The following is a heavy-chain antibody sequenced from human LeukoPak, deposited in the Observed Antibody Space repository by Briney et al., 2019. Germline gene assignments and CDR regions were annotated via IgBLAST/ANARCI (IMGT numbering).Heavy chain of an antibody. V-gene: IGHV3-21*01. CDR3: ARESTYSSGWYYFDY. Sequence: GGALRLSCAASGFTFSSYSMNWVRQAPGKGLEWVSSISSSSSYIYYADSVKGRFTISRDNAKNSLYLQMNSLRAEDTAVYYCARESTYSSGWYYFDYWGQGTLVTVSS. D-gene: IGHD6-19*01. J-gene: IGHJ4*02. CDR1: GFTFSSYS. CDR2: ISSSSSYI.